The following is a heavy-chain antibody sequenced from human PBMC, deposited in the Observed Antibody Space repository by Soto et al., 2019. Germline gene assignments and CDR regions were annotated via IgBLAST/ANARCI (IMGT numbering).Heavy chain of an antibody. CDR1: GGTFSSYA. J-gene: IGHJ4*02. D-gene: IGHD3-22*01. Sequence: ASVKVSCKASGGTFSSYAISWVRQAPGQGLEWMGGIIPIFGTANYAQKFQGRVTITADESTSTAYMELSSLRSEDTAVYYCASPAPLYYYDSSGYYLTPFDYWGQGTLVTVSS. CDR3: ASPAPLYYYDSSGYYLTPFDY. CDR2: IIPIFGTA. V-gene: IGHV1-69*13.